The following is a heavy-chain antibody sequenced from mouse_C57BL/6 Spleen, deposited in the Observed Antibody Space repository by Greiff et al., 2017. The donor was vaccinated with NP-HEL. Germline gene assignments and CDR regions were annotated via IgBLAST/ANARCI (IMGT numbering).Heavy chain of an antibody. J-gene: IGHJ4*01. D-gene: IGHD2-5*01. CDR1: GYTFTSYW. Sequence: QVQLQQPGAELVMPGASVKLSCKASGYTFTSYWMHWVKQRPGQGLEWIGEIDPSDSYTNYNQKFKGKSTLTVDKSSSTAYMQLSSLTSEDSAVYYSARYDSKGGLYAMDYWGQGTSVTVSS. V-gene: IGHV1-69*01. CDR2: IDPSDSYT. CDR3: ARYDSKGGLYAMDY.